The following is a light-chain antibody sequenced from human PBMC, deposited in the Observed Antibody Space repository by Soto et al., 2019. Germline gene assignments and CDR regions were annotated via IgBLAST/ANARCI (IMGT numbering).Light chain of an antibody. CDR1: QGISSS. Sequence: QFTQSPSSLSASVGDRVTISCRASQGISSSLAWYQQKSAKAPRLLIYAASSLQNGFPSRFSGSGSGTVFTLTISSLQPEYFATYCWQQIVISPLTFGGGTKVEI. J-gene: IGKJ4*01. CDR3: QQIVISPLT. V-gene: IGKV1-9*01. CDR2: AAS.